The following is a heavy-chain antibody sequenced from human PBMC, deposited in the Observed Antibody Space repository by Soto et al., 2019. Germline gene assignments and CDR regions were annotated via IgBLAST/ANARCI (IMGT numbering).Heavy chain of an antibody. CDR2: IIPNSGRT. Sequence: SSVNVSCKTSGYAIISDTISWVRKAHGQGLEWMGRIIPNSGRTNYAQKLQGRVTITADTSTSTAYMELSRLRSDDTAVYYCARGLYCSSTSCRNNWFDPWGQGTLVTVSS. D-gene: IGHD2-2*01. CDR3: ARGLYCSSTSCRNNWFDP. V-gene: IGHV1-69*08. CDR1: GYAIISDT. J-gene: IGHJ5*02.